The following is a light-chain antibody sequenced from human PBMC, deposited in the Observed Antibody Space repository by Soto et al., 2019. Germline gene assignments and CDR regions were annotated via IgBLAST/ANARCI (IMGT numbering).Light chain of an antibody. V-gene: IGKV3-15*01. J-gene: IGKJ1*01. CDR3: QQYNNWPRT. CDR2: GAS. Sequence: ESVFTQSPPTLSVSPGKRATLSCRASQSVSSTLAWYQQKPGQAPRLLIYGASTRATGIPARFSGSGSGTEFTLTISSLQSEDFAVYYCQQYNNWPRTFGQGTKVDIK. CDR1: QSVSST.